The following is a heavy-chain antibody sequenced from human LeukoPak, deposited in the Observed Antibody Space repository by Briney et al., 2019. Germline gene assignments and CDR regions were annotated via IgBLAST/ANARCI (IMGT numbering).Heavy chain of an antibody. Sequence: PGGSLRLSCAVSGFTVSSNYTSWVRQAPGKGLEWVSVIYSDGSTYSADSVKGRFTISRDNSKNTLYLQINSLRAEDTAVYYCAKDTIAAAGTGVTYFDYWGQGTLVTVSS. CDR1: GFTVSSNY. D-gene: IGHD6-13*01. J-gene: IGHJ4*02. CDR3: AKDTIAAAGTGVTYFDY. CDR2: IYSDGST. V-gene: IGHV3-53*01.